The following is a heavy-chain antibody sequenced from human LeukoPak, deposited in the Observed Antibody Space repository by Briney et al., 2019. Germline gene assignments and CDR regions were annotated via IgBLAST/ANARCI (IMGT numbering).Heavy chain of an antibody. Sequence: GGSLRLSCAASGFTFSGSAMPWVRQASGKGLEWVGRIRSKANSYETAYAASVKGRFTISRDDSKNTAYLQMNSLKTEDTAVYYCTRPGGSGDYWGQGTLVTVSS. J-gene: IGHJ4*02. D-gene: IGHD3-10*01. CDR2: IRSKANSYET. V-gene: IGHV3-73*01. CDR1: GFTFSGSA. CDR3: TRPGGSGDY.